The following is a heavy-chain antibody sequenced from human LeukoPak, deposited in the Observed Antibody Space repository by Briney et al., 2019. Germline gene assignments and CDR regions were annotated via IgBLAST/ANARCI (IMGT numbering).Heavy chain of an antibody. CDR1: GGSISGFH. CDR3: TRHTRHIYDDSKLWPGAPDI. D-gene: IGHD2-21*01. CDR2: IYSTGNS. Sequence: SETLSLTCAVSGGSISGFHWSWIRQSPGKGLESIGYIYSTGNSFYNPSLNSRVTMSVDTSKNRFSLRLTSVTAADTAIYYCTRHTRHIYDDSKLWPGAPDIWGQGTTVTVSS. J-gene: IGHJ3*02. V-gene: IGHV4-59*08.